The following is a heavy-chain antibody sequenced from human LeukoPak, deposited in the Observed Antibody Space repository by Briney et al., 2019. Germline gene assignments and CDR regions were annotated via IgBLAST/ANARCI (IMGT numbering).Heavy chain of an antibody. D-gene: IGHD6-13*01. CDR1: GFTFSLYT. Sequence: GGSLRLSCAASGFTFSLYTMNWVRQVPGKGLEWLSSVSSSTNYIYYAESLRGRFTISRDNSKNSLYLQMDSLRVEDTAVYYCVRDPSYGSSWYYYMDVWGKGTTVTVSS. V-gene: IGHV3-21*01. CDR3: VRDPSYGSSWYYYMDV. J-gene: IGHJ6*03. CDR2: VSSSTNYI.